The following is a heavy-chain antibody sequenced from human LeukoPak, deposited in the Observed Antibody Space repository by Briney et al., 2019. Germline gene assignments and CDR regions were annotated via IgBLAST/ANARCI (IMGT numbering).Heavy chain of an antibody. V-gene: IGHV5-51*01. CDR3: ARQLQVGYSSGGFDP. CDR2: IYPGDSDT. J-gene: IGHJ5*02. D-gene: IGHD6-19*01. CDR1: GYRFTSYW. Sequence: GESLQISCQGSGYRFTSYWIGWVRQMPGKGPEWMGIIYPGDSDTRYSPSFQGQVTISADKSISTAYLQWSSLKASDTAMYYCARQLQVGYSSGGFDPWGQGTLVTVSS.